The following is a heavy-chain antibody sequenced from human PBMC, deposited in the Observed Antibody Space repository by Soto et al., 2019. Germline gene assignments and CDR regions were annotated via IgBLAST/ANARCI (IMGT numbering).Heavy chain of an antibody. Sequence: EVQLVESGGGLGQPGGSLRLSCAASGFTFSSYWMHWVRQAPWKGLVWASRINSDVSSTIYADSVKGRFTISRDNAENTVYLQLNSLRDEDTAVYYCARSREGYSYGIDWGQGTLVTVSS. CDR2: INSDVSST. J-gene: IGHJ4*02. V-gene: IGHV3-74*01. CDR1: GFTFSSYW. D-gene: IGHD5-18*01. CDR3: ARSREGYSYGID.